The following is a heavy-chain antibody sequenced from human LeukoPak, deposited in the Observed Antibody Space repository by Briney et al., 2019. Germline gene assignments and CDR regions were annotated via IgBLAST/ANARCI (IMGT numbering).Heavy chain of an antibody. CDR3: ARDSIGIAAAGTN. D-gene: IGHD6-13*01. Sequence: SETLSLTCTVSGGSISSYYWSWLRQPAGKGREWIGRIYTSGSTNYNPSLKSRVTISVDTSKNQFSLKLSSVTAADAAVYYCARDSIGIAAAGTNWGQGTLVTVSS. CDR2: IYTSGST. J-gene: IGHJ4*02. V-gene: IGHV4-4*07. CDR1: GGSISSYY.